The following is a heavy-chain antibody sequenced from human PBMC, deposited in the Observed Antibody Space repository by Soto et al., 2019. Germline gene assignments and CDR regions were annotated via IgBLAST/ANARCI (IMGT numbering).Heavy chain of an antibody. CDR1: GFTFISYG. V-gene: IGHV3-30*18. D-gene: IGHD6-19*01. CDR3: AKELTDSSGFEGDY. Sequence: PWGSLRLSCAASGFTFISYGMHFFRHSPVKGLEWVAVISYDGSNKYYADSVKGRFTISRDNSKNTLYLQMNSLRAEDTAVYYCAKELTDSSGFEGDYWGQGTLVTVSS. CDR2: ISYDGSNK. J-gene: IGHJ4*02.